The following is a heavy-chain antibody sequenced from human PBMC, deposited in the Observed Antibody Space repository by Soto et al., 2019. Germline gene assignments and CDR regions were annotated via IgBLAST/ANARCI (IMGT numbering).Heavy chain of an antibody. CDR3: TRDRESRWHPDY. CDR1: GFTFSNAW. V-gene: IGHV3-15*01. CDR2: IKSKTDGGTT. J-gene: IGHJ4*02. Sequence: EVQLVESGGGLVKPGGSLRLSCAASGFTFSNAWMSWVRQAPGKGLEWVGGIKSKTDGGTTGYAGPAEGRFTISRDDSNNTLYLQMTSLKTEETAVYYCTRDRESRWHPDYWGQGTLVTVSS.